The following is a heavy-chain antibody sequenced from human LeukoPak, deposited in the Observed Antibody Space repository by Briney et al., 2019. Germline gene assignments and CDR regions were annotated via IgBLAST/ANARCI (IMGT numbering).Heavy chain of an antibody. CDR3: AREGENYYDSSGYSHDAFDT. CDR1: RGSISSYY. V-gene: IGHV4-59*01. D-gene: IGHD3-22*01. Sequence: PSETLSLTRTVSRGSISSYYWSWLRQPPGKGLEWIGYIYYSRSTNYNPSLQGRVTISVDTSKNQFSLKLSSVTAADTAVYYCAREGENYYDSSGYSHDAFDTWGQGTMVTVSS. CDR2: IYYSRST. J-gene: IGHJ3*02.